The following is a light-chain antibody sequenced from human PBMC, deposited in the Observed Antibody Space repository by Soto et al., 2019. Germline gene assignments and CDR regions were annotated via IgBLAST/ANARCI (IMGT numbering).Light chain of an antibody. J-gene: IGLJ2*01. Sequence: QSALTQPASVSGSPGQTITISCTGTSSYVGGYNYVSWYQQHPGKAPKLMIYDVSNLPSGVSNRFSGSKSGNTASLTISGLQAEDDAAYYCSSYTSSSTLVFGGGTKLTVL. CDR2: DVS. CDR3: SSYTSSSTLV. V-gene: IGLV2-14*01. CDR1: SSYVGGYNY.